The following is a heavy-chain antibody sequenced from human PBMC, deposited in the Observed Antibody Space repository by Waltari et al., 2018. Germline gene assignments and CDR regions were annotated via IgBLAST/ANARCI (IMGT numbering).Heavy chain of an antibody. V-gene: IGHV3-48*04. CDR3: ARGYYSNSFDY. CDR1: GFTSNTYS. D-gene: IGHD6-6*01. Sequence: EVQLVESGGGLIQPGGSLRLSCAASGFTSNTYSMDWVRQAPWKGVEVVSYISTSGDTIYYADSVKGRLTISRDNAKSSLFLQMNSLRAEDTAVYYCARGYYSNSFDYWGQGTLVTVSS. CDR2: ISTSGDTI. J-gene: IGHJ4*02.